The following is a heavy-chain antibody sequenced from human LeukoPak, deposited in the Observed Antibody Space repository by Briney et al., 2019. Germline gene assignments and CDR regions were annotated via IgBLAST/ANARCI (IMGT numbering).Heavy chain of an antibody. Sequence: GGSLRLSCAASGFTFTSNWMSWVRQAPGKGLEWVAVILNDGSQEKYADSVKGRFTISRDNSKNTLFLQMNSLRAEDTAVYYCARDDALGDNALDIWGQGTMVTVSS. J-gene: IGHJ3*02. CDR1: GFTFTSNW. D-gene: IGHD3-16*01. CDR2: ILNDGSQE. V-gene: IGHV3-33*08. CDR3: ARDDALGDNALDI.